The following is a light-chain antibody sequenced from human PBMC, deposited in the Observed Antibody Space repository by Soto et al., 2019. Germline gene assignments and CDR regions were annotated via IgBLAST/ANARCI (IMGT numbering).Light chain of an antibody. CDR3: SSYAGSPYV. CDR1: SSDVGGYNY. Sequence: QSVVSQPPSASGSPGQSVTISCTGTSSDVGGYNYVSWFQQHPGKPPKLMIYDVNKRPSGVPDRFSGSKSGNAASLTVSGLQAEDEADYYCSSYAGSPYVFGTGTKVTVL. CDR2: DVN. V-gene: IGLV2-8*01. J-gene: IGLJ1*01.